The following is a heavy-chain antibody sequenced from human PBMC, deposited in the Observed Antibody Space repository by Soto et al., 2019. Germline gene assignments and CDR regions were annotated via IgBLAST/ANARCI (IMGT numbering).Heavy chain of an antibody. D-gene: IGHD3-10*01. J-gene: IGHJ4*02. CDR2: ISPSSSFL. V-gene: IGHV3-21*06. Sequence: GGSLRLSCAASGFSFRSYYLNWVRQAPGRGLEWVSSISPSSSFLSYADSVKGRFTISRDNAKSSVHLQMNSLRAGDTAVYFCARVGTDYGSGSPYYSDYWGQGTLVTVSS. CDR1: GFSFRSYY. CDR3: ARVGTDYGSGSPYYSDY.